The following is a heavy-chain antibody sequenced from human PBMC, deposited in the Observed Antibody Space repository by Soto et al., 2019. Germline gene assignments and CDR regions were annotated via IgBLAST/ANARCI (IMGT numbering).Heavy chain of an antibody. D-gene: IGHD3-3*01. CDR3: ARGPLAPFGVVIPVNGAFDI. CDR1: CGSFSGYY. Sequence: SETLSLTCAVYCGSFSGYYWSWIRKPPGKGLEWIGEINHSGSTNYNPSLKSRVTISVDTSKNQFSLKLSSVTAADTAVYYCARGPLAPFGVVIPVNGAFDIWGQGTMVT. J-gene: IGHJ3*02. CDR2: INHSGST. V-gene: IGHV4-34*01.